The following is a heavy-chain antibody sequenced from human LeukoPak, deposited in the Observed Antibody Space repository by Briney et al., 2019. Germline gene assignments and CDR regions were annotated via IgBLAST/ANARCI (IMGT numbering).Heavy chain of an antibody. CDR1: GFTFSSYA. D-gene: IGHD3-9*01. J-gene: IGHJ3*02. CDR2: ISGWGGST. V-gene: IGHV3-23*01. CDR3: AKVSSPYYILTGYYTLDAFDI. Sequence: GGSLRLSCAASGFTFSSYAMRWVRQAPGKGLEWVSAISGWGGSTYYADSVKGRFTISRDNSKNTLYLQMNSLRAEDTAVYYCAKVSSPYYILTGYYTLDAFDIWGQGTMVTVSS.